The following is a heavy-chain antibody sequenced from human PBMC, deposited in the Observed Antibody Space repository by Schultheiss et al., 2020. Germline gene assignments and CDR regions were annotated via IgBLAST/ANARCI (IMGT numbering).Heavy chain of an antibody. V-gene: IGHV4-59*12. CDR2: IHYSGST. J-gene: IGHJ4*02. D-gene: IGHD6-19*01. CDR1: GGSISSYY. CDR3: AREGTGYSSGWRSN. Sequence: SETLSLTCTVSGGSISSYYWSWIRQPAGKGLEWIGHIHYSGSTNYNPSLKSRVTISVDTSKNQFSLKLSSVTAADTAVYYCAREGTGYSSGWRSNWGQGTLVTVSS.